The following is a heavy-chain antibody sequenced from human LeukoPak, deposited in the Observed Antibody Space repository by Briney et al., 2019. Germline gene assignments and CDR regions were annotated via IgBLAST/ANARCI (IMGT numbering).Heavy chain of an antibody. V-gene: IGHV3-15*01. CDR1: GFSFRRYA. D-gene: IGHD2-2*01. CDR3: TTGIVVVPAAMEAFDI. J-gene: IGHJ3*02. Sequence: GRSLRLSCAASGFSFRRYAMHWVRKAPGKGLEWVGRIKSKTDGGTTDYAAPVKGRFTISRDDSKNTLYLQMNSLKTEDTAVYYCTTGIVVVPAAMEAFDIWGQGTMVTVSS. CDR2: IKSKTDGGTT.